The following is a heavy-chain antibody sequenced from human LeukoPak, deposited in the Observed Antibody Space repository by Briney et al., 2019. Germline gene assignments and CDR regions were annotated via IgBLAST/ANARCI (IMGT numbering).Heavy chain of an antibody. D-gene: IGHD3-3*02. CDR3: ARSPPSHLGYFDY. CDR2: IYYSGST. J-gene: IGHJ4*02. V-gene: IGHV4-59*01. Sequence: SETLSLTCTVSGGSLSSYYYNWIRQPPGKGLEWIGYIYYSGSTIYNPSLKSRVTISLDTSKNQFSLKLTSVTTADTAVYYCARSPPSHLGYFDYWGQGTLVTVSS. CDR1: GGSLSSYY.